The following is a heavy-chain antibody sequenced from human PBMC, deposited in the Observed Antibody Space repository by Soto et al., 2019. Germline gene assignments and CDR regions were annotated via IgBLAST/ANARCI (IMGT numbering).Heavy chain of an antibody. CDR1: GFSLSNARMG. V-gene: IGHV2-26*01. J-gene: IGHJ4*02. CDR3: ARDFYDSSGYYAFDY. D-gene: IGHD3-22*01. CDR2: IFSNDEK. Sequence: GSGPTLGNPTETLTLTCTVSGFSLSNARMGVSWIRQPPGKALEWLAHIFSNDEKSYSTSLKSRLTISKDTSKSQVVLTMTNMDPVDTATYYCARDFYDSSGYYAFDYRGKGNRVTV.